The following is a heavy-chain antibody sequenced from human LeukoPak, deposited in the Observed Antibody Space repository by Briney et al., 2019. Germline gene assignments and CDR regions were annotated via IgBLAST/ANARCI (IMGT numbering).Heavy chain of an antibody. CDR1: GFTFSSYS. CDR2: ITTSSSYI. Sequence: GGSLRLSCAASGFTFSSYSMNWVRRAPGKGLEWVSSITTSSSYIYYADSVKGRFTISRDNAKNSLYLQMNSLRAEDTAVYYCARSYSSGFDYWGQGTLVTVSS. D-gene: IGHD6-19*01. CDR3: ARSYSSGFDY. J-gene: IGHJ4*02. V-gene: IGHV3-21*01.